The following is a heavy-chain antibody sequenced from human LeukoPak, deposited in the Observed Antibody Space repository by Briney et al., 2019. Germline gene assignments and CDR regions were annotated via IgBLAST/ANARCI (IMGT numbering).Heavy chain of an antibody. V-gene: IGHV1-2*02. CDR1: GTTCSGYY. Sequence: GASVKVSCKASGTTCSGYYMHGMRRAPGQGLGWRGWINPNSGDTNYAQKFQGRVTMTRDTSITTAYMELTRLRSDDTAVYYCARDLAGQYCSSTTYCTFIRDTYFDYWGQGTLVTVSS. CDR2: INPNSGDT. J-gene: IGHJ4*02. CDR3: ARDLAGQYCSSTTYCTFIRDTYFDY. D-gene: IGHD2-2*02.